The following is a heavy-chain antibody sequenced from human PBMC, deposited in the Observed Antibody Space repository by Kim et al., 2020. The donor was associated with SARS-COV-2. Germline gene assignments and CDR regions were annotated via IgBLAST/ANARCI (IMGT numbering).Heavy chain of an antibody. V-gene: IGHV1-3*01. J-gene: IGHJ4*02. D-gene: IGHD3-3*01. Sequence: QKFQGRVTFTRDTYASTAYMELSSLRSEDTAVYYCARDRHYDFWSGYYFDYWGQGTLVTVSS. CDR3: ARDRHYDFWSGYYFDY.